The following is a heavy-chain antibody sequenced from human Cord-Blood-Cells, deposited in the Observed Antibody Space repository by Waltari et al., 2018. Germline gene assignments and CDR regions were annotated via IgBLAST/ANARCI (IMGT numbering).Heavy chain of an antibody. D-gene: IGHD1-26*01. CDR3: AREGYIVGASLFDY. CDR2: IIPIFGTA. J-gene: IGHJ4*02. Sequence: QVQLVQSGAEVKKPGSSVKVSCKASGGTFSSYAISWLRQPPGQGLEWMGGIIPIFGTANYAQKFQGRVTITADESTSTAYVELSSLRSEDTAVYYCAREGYIVGASLFDYWGQGTLVTVSS. CDR1: GGTFSSYA. V-gene: IGHV1-69*01.